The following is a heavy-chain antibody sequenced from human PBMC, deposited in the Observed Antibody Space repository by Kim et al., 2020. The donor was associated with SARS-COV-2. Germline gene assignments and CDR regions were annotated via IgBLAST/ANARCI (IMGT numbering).Heavy chain of an antibody. Sequence: GGSLRLSCAASGFTFSSYWMHWVRQAPGKGLVWVSRINSDGSSASYADSVKGRFTISRDNAKNTLYLQMNSLRAEDTAVYYCAREGVANGGARAFDIWGQGTMVTVSS. CDR1: GFTFSSYW. J-gene: IGHJ3*02. CDR2: INSDGSSA. V-gene: IGHV3-74*01. CDR3: AREGVANGGARAFDI. D-gene: IGHD2-8*01.